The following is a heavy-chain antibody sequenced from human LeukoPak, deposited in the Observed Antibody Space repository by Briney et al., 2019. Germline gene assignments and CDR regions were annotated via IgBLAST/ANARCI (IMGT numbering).Heavy chain of an antibody. D-gene: IGHD2-15*01. V-gene: IGHV3-30-3*01. CDR1: GFTFSSYA. Sequence: PGGSLRLSCAASGFTFSSYAMHWVRQAPGKGLEWVAVISYDGSNKYYADSVKGRFTISRDNSKNTLYLQMNSLRAEDTAVYYCAREGYSDAFDIWGQGTMVTVSS. CDR3: AREGYSDAFDI. J-gene: IGHJ3*02. CDR2: ISYDGSNK.